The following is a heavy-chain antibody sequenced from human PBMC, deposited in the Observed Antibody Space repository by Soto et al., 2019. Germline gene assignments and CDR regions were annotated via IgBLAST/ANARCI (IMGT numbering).Heavy chain of an antibody. CDR1: GGSINRNYYY. Sequence: LSLTCTVLGGSINRNYYYWGWIRQSPGKGLEWIGSIYYDGTTYFNPSLRSRVTISKDTSRKQFSLKLNSVTAADTAVYYCARHGGGFDYWGQGFPVTVSS. V-gene: IGHV4-39*01. CDR2: IYYDGTT. D-gene: IGHD3-16*01. CDR3: ARHGGGFDY. J-gene: IGHJ4*02.